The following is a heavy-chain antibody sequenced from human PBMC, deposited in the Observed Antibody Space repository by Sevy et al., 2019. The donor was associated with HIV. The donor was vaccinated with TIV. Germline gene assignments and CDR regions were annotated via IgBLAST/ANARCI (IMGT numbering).Heavy chain of an antibody. J-gene: IGHJ5*02. Sequence: GGSLRLSCAASGFTFSNYGMRWVRQAPGKGLEWAAFIRFDGSNKYYADSVKGRFTISRDNSKNTMYLQMNSLRDEDTAVYYCAKDFTMYGLGRGSWFDPWGQGTLVTVSS. D-gene: IGHD3-10*01. V-gene: IGHV3-30*02. CDR3: AKDFTMYGLGRGSWFDP. CDR1: GFTFSNYG. CDR2: IRFDGSNK.